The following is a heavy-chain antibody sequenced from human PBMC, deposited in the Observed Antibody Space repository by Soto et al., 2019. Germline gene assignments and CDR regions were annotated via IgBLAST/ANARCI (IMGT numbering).Heavy chain of an antibody. CDR2: IFYAGAI. D-gene: IGHD3-16*01. Sequence: SETLSLTCIVSGGSISSDYWGWIRQPPGKGLEWIGYIFYAGAINYNPSLKSRVTISIDASEKQFSLNLTSVTAADTAFYYCAKDLGGESEGDYYYGMDVWGQGTTVTVSS. J-gene: IGHJ6*02. CDR1: GGSISSDY. V-gene: IGHV4-59*01. CDR3: AKDLGGESEGDYYYGMDV.